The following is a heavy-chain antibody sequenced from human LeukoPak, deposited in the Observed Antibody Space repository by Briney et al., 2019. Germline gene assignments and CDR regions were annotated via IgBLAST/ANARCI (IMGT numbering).Heavy chain of an antibody. CDR1: GYTFTSYG. J-gene: IGHJ6*03. CDR2: ISAYNGNT. Sequence: ASVKVSCKASGYTFTSYGISWVRQAPGQGLEWMGWISAYNGNTNYAQKLQGRVTMTTDTSTSTAYMELRSLRSDDTAVYYCAANRRLHYCSGGSCYSNYYYYYMTSGAKGPRSPSP. CDR3: AANRRLHYCSGGSCYSNYYYYYMTS. D-gene: IGHD2-15*01. V-gene: IGHV1-18*01.